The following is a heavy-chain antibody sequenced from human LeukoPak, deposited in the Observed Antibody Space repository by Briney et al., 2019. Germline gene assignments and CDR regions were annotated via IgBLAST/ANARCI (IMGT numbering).Heavy chain of an antibody. D-gene: IGHD6-13*01. CDR3: ARVGQQLVFDY. J-gene: IGHJ4*02. Sequence: GGSLRLSCAASGFTFSSYWMHWVRQAPGKGLVWVSRINTDGSSTSYADSVKGRFTISRDNAKNTLYLQMNSLRAEDTAVYYCARVGQQLVFDYWGQGTPVTVSS. CDR2: INTDGSST. V-gene: IGHV3-74*01. CDR1: GFTFSSYW.